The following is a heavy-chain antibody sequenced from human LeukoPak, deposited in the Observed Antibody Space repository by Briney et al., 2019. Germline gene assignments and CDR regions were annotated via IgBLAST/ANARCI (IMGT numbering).Heavy chain of an antibody. D-gene: IGHD3-22*01. CDR3: ARDLYRIVVVPHYFDY. CDR2: IRYDGSNK. Sequence: GGSLRLSCAASGFTFSSYGMHWVRQAPGKGLEWVAFIRYDGSNKYYADSVKGRFTISRDNAKNSLYLQMNSLRAEDTAVYYCARDLYRIVVVPHYFDYWGQGTLVTASS. V-gene: IGHV3-30*02. J-gene: IGHJ4*02. CDR1: GFTFSSYG.